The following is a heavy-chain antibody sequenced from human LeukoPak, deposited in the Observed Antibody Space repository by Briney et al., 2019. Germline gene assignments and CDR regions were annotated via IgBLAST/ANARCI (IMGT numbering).Heavy chain of an antibody. Sequence: GGSLRLSCAASGFTFSSYAMSWVRQAPGKGLEWVSAMSADGGGTYIADSLKGRCTISRDNSKSTLSLQMNSLTAEDTAIYYCAKSSAASTYYFDYWGQGILVTVS. CDR1: GFTFSSYA. CDR2: MSADGGGT. J-gene: IGHJ4*02. CDR3: AKSSAASTYYFDY. D-gene: IGHD3-22*01. V-gene: IGHV3-23*01.